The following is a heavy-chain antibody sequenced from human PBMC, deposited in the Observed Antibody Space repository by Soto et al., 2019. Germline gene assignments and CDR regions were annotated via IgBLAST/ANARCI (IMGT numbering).Heavy chain of an antibody. CDR1: GGSFSGYY. CDR2: INHSGST. CDR3: ARRAEYSSGWPDY. V-gene: IGHV4-34*01. D-gene: IGHD6-19*01. J-gene: IGHJ4*02. Sequence: QVQLQQWGAGLLKPSETLSLTCAVYGGSFSGYYWSWIRQPPGKGLEWIGEINHSGSTNYNPSLKSRVTISVETSKNQFSLKLSSVTAADTAVYYCARRAEYSSGWPDYWGQGTLVTVSS.